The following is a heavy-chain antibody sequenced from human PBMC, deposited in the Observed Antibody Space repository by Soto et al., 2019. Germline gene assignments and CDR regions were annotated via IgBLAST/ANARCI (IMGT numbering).Heavy chain of an antibody. Sequence: PSETLSLTCTVSGGSISSSSYYWGWISQPPGKGKEWIGSIYYSGSTYYNPSLKSRVTISVDTSKNQFSLKLSSVTAADTAVYYCARHGERALRFLDPNLYYNWFDPWGQGTLVTVSS. CDR3: ARHGERALRFLDPNLYYNWFDP. D-gene: IGHD3-3*01. V-gene: IGHV4-39*01. CDR1: GGSISSSSYY. J-gene: IGHJ5*02. CDR2: IYYSGST.